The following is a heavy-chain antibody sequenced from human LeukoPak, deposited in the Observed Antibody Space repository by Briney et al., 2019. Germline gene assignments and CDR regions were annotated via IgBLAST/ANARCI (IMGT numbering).Heavy chain of an antibody. CDR3: ARDYKYAFDD. CDR1: GFTFSDYS. J-gene: IGHJ4*02. CDR2: IGIDSGNT. V-gene: IGHV3-48*01. Sequence: GGSLRLSCAASGFTFSDYSMNWVRQAPGKGLEWISYIGIDSGNTNYADSVKGRFTISGDKAKNSLYLQMNSLRVEDTAVYYCARDYKYAFDDWGQGTLVTVSS. D-gene: IGHD5-24*01.